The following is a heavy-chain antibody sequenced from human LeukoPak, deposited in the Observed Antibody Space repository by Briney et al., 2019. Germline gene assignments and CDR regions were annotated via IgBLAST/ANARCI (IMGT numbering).Heavy chain of an antibody. CDR2: ISSSSSTI. CDR3: ARDGQAAAGLFDY. D-gene: IGHD6-13*01. CDR1: GFTFSSYS. V-gene: IGHV3-48*04. Sequence: TGGSLRLSCAASGFTFSSYSMNWVRQAPGKGLEWVSYISSSSSTIYYADSVKGRFTISRDNAKNSLYLQMNSLRAEDTAVYYCARDGQAAAGLFDYWGQGTLVTVSS. J-gene: IGHJ4*02.